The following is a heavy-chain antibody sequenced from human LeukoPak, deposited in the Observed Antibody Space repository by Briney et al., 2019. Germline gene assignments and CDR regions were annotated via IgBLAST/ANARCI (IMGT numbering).Heavy chain of an antibody. D-gene: IGHD3-3*01. CDR1: GYTFTSYY. CDR3: ARNGPERVVDY. V-gene: IGHV1-46*01. CDR2: INPSGGST. J-gene: IGHJ4*02. Sequence: ASVKVSCKASGYTFTSYYMHWVRQAPGQGLEWMGIINPSGGSTSYAQKFQGRATMTRDMSTSTVYMELSSLRSEDTAVYYCARNGPERVVDYWGQGTLVTVSS.